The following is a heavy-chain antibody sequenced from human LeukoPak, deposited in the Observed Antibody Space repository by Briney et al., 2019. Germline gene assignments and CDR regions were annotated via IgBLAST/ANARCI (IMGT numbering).Heavy chain of an antibody. V-gene: IGHV4-38-2*01. CDR3: ARSLSTAGIDF. CDR2: FYHSGTT. J-gene: IGHJ4*02. CDR1: GYSISSGRY. D-gene: IGHD2-2*01. Sequence: SETLSLTCALSGYSISSGRYWGWIRQPPGKGLEWIGRFYHSGTTYYNPSLKSRLTISVDTSNNPFSLNLRSVTAADTAVYYCARSLSTAGIDFWGQGTLVTVSS.